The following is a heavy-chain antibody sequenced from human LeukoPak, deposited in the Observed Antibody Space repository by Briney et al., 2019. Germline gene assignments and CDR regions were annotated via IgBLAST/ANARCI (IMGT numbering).Heavy chain of an antibody. D-gene: IGHD3-10*01. Sequence: PSETLSLTCTVSGGSISSYYWSWIRQPPGKGLEWIGYIYYSGSTNYNPSLKSRVTISVDTSKNQFSLKLSSVTAADTAVYYCARGVDGSGSYDYWGQGTLVTVSS. CDR1: GGSISSYY. J-gene: IGHJ4*02. V-gene: IGHV4-59*01. CDR2: IYYSGST. CDR3: ARGVDGSGSYDY.